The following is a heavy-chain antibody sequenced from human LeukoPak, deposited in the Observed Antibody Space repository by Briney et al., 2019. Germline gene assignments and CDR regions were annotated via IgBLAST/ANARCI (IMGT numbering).Heavy chain of an antibody. V-gene: IGHV3-30*02. Sequence: GGSLRLSCAASGFTFSTYGMHWVRQAPGKGLELVAFIRSDGSNKYYADSVRGRFTISRDNSKNTLYLQMNSLRAEDTAVYFCAKGDKMLTWRRTYNRFDPWGQGTLVTVSS. CDR3: AKGDKMLTWRRTYNRFDP. D-gene: IGHD3-16*01. CDR1: GFTFSTYG. CDR2: IRSDGSNK. J-gene: IGHJ5*01.